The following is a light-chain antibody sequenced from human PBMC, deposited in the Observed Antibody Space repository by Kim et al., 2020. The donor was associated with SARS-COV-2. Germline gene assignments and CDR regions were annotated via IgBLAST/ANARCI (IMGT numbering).Light chain of an antibody. Sequence: EIVLTQSPGTLSLSPGERATLSCRASQSVSSSYLAWYQQKPGQAPRLLMYGASTRATGIPDSFSGSESGTDFTLTISRLEPEDFAVYYCQQYGSSPWTFGQGTKVEIK. CDR1: QSVSSSY. V-gene: IGKV3-20*01. CDR3: QQYGSSPWT. CDR2: GAS. J-gene: IGKJ1*01.